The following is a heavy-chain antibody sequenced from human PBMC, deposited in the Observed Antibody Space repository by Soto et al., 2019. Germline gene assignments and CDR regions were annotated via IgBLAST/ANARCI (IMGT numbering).Heavy chain of an antibody. CDR2: IIPIFGTA. V-gene: IGHV1-69*01. J-gene: IGHJ4*02. Sequence: GASVKVSCKASVGTFSSHASSWVRHAPGQGLEWMGGIIPIFGTANYAQKFQGSVTITADRSTSTAYMELSSLRSEDTAVYYCATAALGIGLCTIYSNYGGGFSSHSDYWGQGTLVTVSS. D-gene: IGHD4-4*01. CDR1: VGTFSSHA. CDR3: ATAALGIGLCTIYSNYGGGFSSHSDY.